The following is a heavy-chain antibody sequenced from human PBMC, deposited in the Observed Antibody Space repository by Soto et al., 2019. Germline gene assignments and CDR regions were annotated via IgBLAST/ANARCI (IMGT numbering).Heavy chain of an antibody. J-gene: IGHJ4*02. CDR2: INPSGGST. Sequence: ASVKVSCKASGYTFTSYYMHWVRQAPGQGLEWMGIINPSGGSTSYAQKFQGRVTMTRDTSTSTVYMELSSLRSEDTAVYYCASNLGYCTNGVCYAFDYWGQGTLVTVSS. CDR3: ASNLGYCTNGVCYAFDY. V-gene: IGHV1-46*03. D-gene: IGHD2-8*01. CDR1: GYTFTSYY.